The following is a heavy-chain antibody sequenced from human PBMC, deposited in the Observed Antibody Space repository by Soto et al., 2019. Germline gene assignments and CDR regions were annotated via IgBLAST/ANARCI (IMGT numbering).Heavy chain of an antibody. V-gene: IGHV3-48*02. CDR2: ITAGSSTI. CDR3: ARVGGSGWSEDVGY. Sequence: EVQLVESGGGLVQPGGSLRLSCAASGFTFSLYNMNWVRQAPGRGLEWVSYITAGSSTIYYADSVKGRFTISRDNAKNSLFLQMNSLRDEDTAVYYCARVGGSGWSEDVGYWGQGTLFTVSS. J-gene: IGHJ4*02. D-gene: IGHD6-19*01. CDR1: GFTFSLYN.